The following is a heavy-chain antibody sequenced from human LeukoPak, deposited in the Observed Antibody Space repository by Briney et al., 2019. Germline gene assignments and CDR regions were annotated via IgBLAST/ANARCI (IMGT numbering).Heavy chain of an antibody. Sequence: PGGSLRLSCAASGFTFTSYAMSWVRQAPGKGLEWVSGISGGGTDTYYADSVKGRFTISRDNSKNTLYLQMNSLRAEDTAVYYCAKDSYYGSGSYILWNDPGPYYFDYWGQGTLVTVSS. J-gene: IGHJ4*02. V-gene: IGHV3-23*01. CDR3: AKDSYYGSGSYILWNDPGPYYFDY. D-gene: IGHD3-10*01. CDR2: ISGGGTDT. CDR1: GFTFTSYA.